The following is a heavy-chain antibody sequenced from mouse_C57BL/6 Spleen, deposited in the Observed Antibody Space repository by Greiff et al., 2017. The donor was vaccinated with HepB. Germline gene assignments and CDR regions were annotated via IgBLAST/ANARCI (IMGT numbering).Heavy chain of an antibody. J-gene: IGHJ4*01. CDR1: GYAFSSYW. CDR3: ARSRLFYAMDY. CDR2: IYPGDGDT. Sequence: VQLQQSGAELVKPGASVKISCKASGYAFSSYWMNWVKQRPGKGLEGIGQIYPGDGDTNYNGKFKGKAKLTADKSSSTAYMQLSSLTSEDSAVYFCARSRLFYAMDYWGQGTSVTVSS. V-gene: IGHV1-80*01. D-gene: IGHD3-2*02.